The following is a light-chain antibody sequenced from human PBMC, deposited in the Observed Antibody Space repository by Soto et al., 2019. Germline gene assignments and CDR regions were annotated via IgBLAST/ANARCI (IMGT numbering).Light chain of an antibody. CDR3: QQRSNWPLT. Sequence: EIVFTQSPVTLSFSPGERATLSCRASQSVSSFLAWYQQKPGQAPRLLIYDTSNRATGIPARFSGSGSGTDFTLTISSLEPEDFAVYYCQQRSNWPLTFGGGTKVDIK. CDR1: QSVSSF. J-gene: IGKJ4*01. V-gene: IGKV3-11*01. CDR2: DTS.